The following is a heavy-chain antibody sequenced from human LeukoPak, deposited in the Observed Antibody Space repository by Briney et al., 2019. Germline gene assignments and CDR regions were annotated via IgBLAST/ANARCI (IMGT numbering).Heavy chain of an antibody. CDR1: GGSISSSSYY. V-gene: IGHV4-39*01. CDR2: IYYSGST. CDR3: ASLRIQPWTGGAVSFFYGMDV. Sequence: PSETLSLTCTVSGGSISSSSYYWGWIRRPPGKGLEWIGSIYYSGSTYYNPSLKSRVTISVDTSKNQFSLKLSSVTAADTAVYYCASLRIQPWTGGAVSFFYGMDVWGQGTTVTVSS. J-gene: IGHJ6*02. D-gene: IGHD5-18*01.